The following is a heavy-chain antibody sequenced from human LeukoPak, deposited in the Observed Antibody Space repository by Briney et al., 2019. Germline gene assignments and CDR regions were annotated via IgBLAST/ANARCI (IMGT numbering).Heavy chain of an antibody. CDR2: VYHGGSS. Sequence: SETLSLTCTVSGYSISSGFYWGWIGQPPGKGLEWIGNVYHGGSSYFNPSLKSRVTISVDTSKNQFSLNLSSVTAADTAVYYCARRVGISDCFDYWGQGTLVTVSS. V-gene: IGHV4-38-2*02. D-gene: IGHD2-21*02. CDR1: GYSISSGFY. J-gene: IGHJ4*02. CDR3: ARRVGISDCFDY.